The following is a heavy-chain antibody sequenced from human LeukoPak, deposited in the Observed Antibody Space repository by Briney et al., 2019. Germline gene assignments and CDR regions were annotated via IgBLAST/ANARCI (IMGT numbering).Heavy chain of an antibody. D-gene: IGHD4-11*01. CDR3: AKGFYSNFNFDS. CDR2: IYSGGST. V-gene: IGHV3-53*01. Sequence: GGSLRLSCAASVVTLSRNYISCGRESPGKRRGGGSGIYSGGSTYYAASVKGRFNISRDNSTNTLYLQMNSVRAEDTAVYYCAKGFYSNFNFDSWGQGTMVTVSS. CDR1: VVTLSRNY. J-gene: IGHJ4*02.